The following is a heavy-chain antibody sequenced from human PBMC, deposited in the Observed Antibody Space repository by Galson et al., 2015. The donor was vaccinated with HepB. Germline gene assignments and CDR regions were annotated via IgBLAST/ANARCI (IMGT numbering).Heavy chain of an antibody. D-gene: IGHD6-19*01. CDR3: AAPFAYSSGWYVLDY. Sequence: SLRLSCAASGFTVSSNYMSWVRQAPGKGLEWVSVIYSGGSTYYADSVKGRFTISRDNSKNTLYLQMNSLRAEDTAVYYCAAPFAYSSGWYVLDYWGQGTLVTVSS. CDR1: GFTVSSNY. V-gene: IGHV3-66*01. J-gene: IGHJ4*02. CDR2: IYSGGST.